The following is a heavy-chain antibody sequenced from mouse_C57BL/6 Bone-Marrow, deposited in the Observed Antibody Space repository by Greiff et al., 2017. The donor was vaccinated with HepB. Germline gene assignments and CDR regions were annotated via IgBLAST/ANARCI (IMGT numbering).Heavy chain of an antibody. V-gene: IGHV1-15*01. J-gene: IGHJ2*01. D-gene: IGHD3-1*01. CDR1: GYTFTDYE. Sequence: QVQLQQSGAELVRPGASVTLSCKASGYTFTDYEMHWVKQTPVHGLEWIGAIDPETGGTAYNQKFKGKAILTADKSSSTAYMELRSLTSEDSAVYYCTSTEGYFYFDYWGQGTTLTVSS. CDR2: IDPETGGT. CDR3: TSTEGYFYFDY.